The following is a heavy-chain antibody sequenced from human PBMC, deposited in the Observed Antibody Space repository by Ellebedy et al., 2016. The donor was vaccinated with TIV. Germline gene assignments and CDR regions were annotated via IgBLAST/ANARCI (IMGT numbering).Heavy chain of an antibody. CDR2: INAGNGNT. Sequence: AASVKVSCKASGYTFTSYAIHWARQAPGQRLEWMGWINAGNGNTKYSQNFQGRVTITRDTSASTAYMELSSLRSEDTAVYYCARARSSGWLHTPDYWGQGTLVIVSS. V-gene: IGHV1-3*01. CDR3: ARARSSGWLHTPDY. CDR1: GYTFTSYA. J-gene: IGHJ4*02. D-gene: IGHD6-19*01.